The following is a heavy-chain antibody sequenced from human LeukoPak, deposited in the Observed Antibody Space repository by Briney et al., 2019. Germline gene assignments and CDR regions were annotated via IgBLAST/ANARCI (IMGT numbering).Heavy chain of an antibody. J-gene: IGHJ4*02. V-gene: IGHV4-34*01. CDR3: ARVSRAEQWLVLDY. Sequence: SETLSLTCAVYIESFSGYHWNWIRQTPGKGLEWIGEISDSGTTNINPSLRRRVSLSIDTSKNQFSLDMRSMTAADTGVYYCARVSRAEQWLVLDYWGQGTLVTVSS. D-gene: IGHD6-19*01. CDR1: IESFSGYH. CDR2: ISDSGTT.